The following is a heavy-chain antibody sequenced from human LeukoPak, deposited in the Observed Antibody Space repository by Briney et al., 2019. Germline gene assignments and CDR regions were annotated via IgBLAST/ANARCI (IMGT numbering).Heavy chain of an antibody. J-gene: IGHJ6*02. D-gene: IGHD6-13*01. CDR3: ASVGSYSSSWYTYYYGMDV. V-gene: IGHV1-8*01. Sequence: ASVKVSCKASGYTFTTYDSNWVRQDTGQGLEWMGCMNPNSGNTGYAQKFQGRVTMTRNTSISTAYVELSSLRSEDTAVYYCASVGSYSSSWYTYYYGMDVWGQGTTVTVSS. CDR1: GYTFTTYD. CDR2: MNPNSGNT.